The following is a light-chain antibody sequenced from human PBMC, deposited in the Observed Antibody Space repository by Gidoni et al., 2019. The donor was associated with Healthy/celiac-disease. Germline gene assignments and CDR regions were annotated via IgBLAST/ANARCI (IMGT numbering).Light chain of an antibody. CDR2: AAS. CDR1: QGISNQ. V-gene: IGKV1-27*01. Sequence: DIQMNQSPSSLSASVGDSVTITCRASQGISNQLVWYQQKPGKVPMLLIYAASTLQSGVPSRFSGSGSGTDFTLTSSSLQPEDVATYYCQKYNSAPFTFGPGTKVDIK. CDR3: QKYNSAPFT. J-gene: IGKJ3*01.